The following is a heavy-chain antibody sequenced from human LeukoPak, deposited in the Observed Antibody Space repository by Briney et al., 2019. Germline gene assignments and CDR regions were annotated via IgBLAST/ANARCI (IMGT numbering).Heavy chain of an antibody. D-gene: IGHD5-18*01. CDR1: GGSISSYY. Sequence: PSETLSLTCTVSGGSISSYYWSWIRQPAGKGLEWIGRIYTSGSTNYNPSLKSRVTISVDTSKNQFSLKLSSVTAADTAVYYCARMRIQLWGGHYWFDPWGQGTLVTVSS. V-gene: IGHV4-4*07. CDR3: ARMRIQLWGGHYWFDP. J-gene: IGHJ5*02. CDR2: IYTSGST.